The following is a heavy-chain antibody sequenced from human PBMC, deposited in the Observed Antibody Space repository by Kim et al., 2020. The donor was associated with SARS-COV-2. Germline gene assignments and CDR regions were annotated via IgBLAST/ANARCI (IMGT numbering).Heavy chain of an antibody. D-gene: IGHD2-2*01. CDR3: AKVTGAMYPLPRGPDLDY. CDR2: ISDSGSKT. CDR1: GFTFGNFA. J-gene: IGHJ4*02. V-gene: IGHV3-23*01. Sequence: GGSLRLSCRASGFTFGNFAMSWVRQGPGKGLDWVSAISDSGSKTYYADSVKGRFTISRDNSQKILYLQMNSLRAEDTAVYYCAKVTGAMYPLPRGPDLDYWGQGTVVTVSS.